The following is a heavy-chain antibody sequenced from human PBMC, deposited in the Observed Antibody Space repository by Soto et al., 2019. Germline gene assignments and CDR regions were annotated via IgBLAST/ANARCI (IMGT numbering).Heavy chain of an antibody. Sequence: KPSETLSLTCTVSGGSVDRGDYYWTWIRQPPGKGLEWIGYIHYSGTTSFFPSYNPSLRSRVTISEDTSKNQFSLKLLSVTTADTAVYFCAAGEASSRNLAPYYLDFWGQGTLVTVSS. CDR1: GGSVDRGDYY. J-gene: IGHJ4*02. V-gene: IGHV4-61*08. CDR3: AAGEASSRNLAPYYLDF. CDR2: IHYSGTT. D-gene: IGHD6-13*01.